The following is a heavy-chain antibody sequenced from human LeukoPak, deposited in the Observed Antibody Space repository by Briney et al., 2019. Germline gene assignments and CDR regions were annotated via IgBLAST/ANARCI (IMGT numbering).Heavy chain of an antibody. J-gene: IGHJ4*02. D-gene: IGHD3-16*01. CDR3: ARGLFVDS. CDR1: GGSFSGYY. CDR2: INHSGST. V-gene: IGHV4-34*01. Sequence: SEALSLTCAVYGGSFSGYYWSWIRQPPGKGLEWIGEINHSGSTNYNPSLKSRVTISIDTSKNHFSLNLTSVTAADTALYYCARGLFVDSWGQGTLVTVSS.